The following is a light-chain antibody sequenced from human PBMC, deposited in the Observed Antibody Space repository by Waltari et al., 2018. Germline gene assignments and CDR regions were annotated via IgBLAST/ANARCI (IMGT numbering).Light chain of an antibody. CDR1: QDISRL. Sequence: DLQMTQSPSSVSASVGDRVIITCRASQDISRLLAWYQQTPGKAPKFLIYDASTLQSGVPSRFSGTGSGTEFTLTISSLQPEDFATYYCQHGNTFPLTFGGGTKVEIK. J-gene: IGKJ4*01. V-gene: IGKV1-12*01. CDR2: DAS. CDR3: QHGNTFPLT.